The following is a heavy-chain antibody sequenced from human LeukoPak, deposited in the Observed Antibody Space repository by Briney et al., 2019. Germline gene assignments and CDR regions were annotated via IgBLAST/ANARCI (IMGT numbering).Heavy chain of an antibody. CDR3: AREGREWLSVGIDY. D-gene: IGHD6-19*01. V-gene: IGHV3-74*01. CDR1: GFTFSNYW. Sequence: GGSLRLSCAASGFTFSNYWMHWVRQAPGKGLVWVSRINSDGSSTTYADSVKGRFTISRDNSKNTLYLQVNSLRAEDTAVYYCAREGREWLSVGIDYWGQGTLVTVSS. CDR2: INSDGSST. J-gene: IGHJ4*02.